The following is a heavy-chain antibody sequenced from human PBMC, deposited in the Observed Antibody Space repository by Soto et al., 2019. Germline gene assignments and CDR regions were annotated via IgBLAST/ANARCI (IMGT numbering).Heavy chain of an antibody. CDR3: AKGRRPNYYYYGMDV. Sequence: PGGSLRLSCAASGFTFSSYGMHWVRQAPGKGLEWVAVISYDGSNKYYADSVKGRFTISRDNSKNTLYLRMNSLRAEDTAVYYCAKGRRPNYYYYGMDVWGQGTKVTVSS. CDR2: ISYDGSNK. CDR1: GFTFSSYG. V-gene: IGHV3-30*18. J-gene: IGHJ6*02.